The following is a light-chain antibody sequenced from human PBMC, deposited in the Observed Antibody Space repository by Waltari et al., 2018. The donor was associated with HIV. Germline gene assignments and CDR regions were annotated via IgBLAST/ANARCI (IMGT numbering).Light chain of an antibody. CDR1: SSDVGSYNL. J-gene: IGLJ2*01. CDR2: EVS. V-gene: IGLV2-23*02. Sequence: QSALTQPASVSGSPGQSITISCTGTSSDVGSYNLVSWYQPNPGKAPKLMIYEVSKRPSGVSTRFSCSKSGKSASLTVSGLQAEDEADYYCCSYAGSSTPVVFGGGTKLTVL. CDR3: CSYAGSSTPVV.